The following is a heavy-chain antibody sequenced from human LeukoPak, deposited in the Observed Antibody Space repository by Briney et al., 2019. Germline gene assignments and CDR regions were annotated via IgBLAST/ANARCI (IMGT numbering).Heavy chain of an antibody. J-gene: IGHJ4*02. CDR1: GGSISSSSYY. CDR3: ARWVAASWTFDY. CDR2: IYYSGST. Sequence: PSETLSLTCTVSGGSISSSSYYWGWIRQPPGKGLEWIGSIYYSGSTYYNPSLKSRVTISVDTSKNQFSLKLSSVTAADTAVYYCARWVAASWTFDYWGQGTLVTVSS. V-gene: IGHV4-39*07. D-gene: IGHD6-13*01.